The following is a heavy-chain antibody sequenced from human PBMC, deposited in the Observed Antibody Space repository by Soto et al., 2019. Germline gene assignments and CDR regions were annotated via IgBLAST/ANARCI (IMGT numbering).Heavy chain of an antibody. CDR3: APLSVSLSGPYGIHV. J-gene: IGHJ6*02. D-gene: IGHD2-15*01. CDR1: GYSVSSSDYY. V-gene: IGHV4-39*01. CDR2: MLYSGLT. Sequence: NPSETLSLTCSVSGYSVSSSDYYWAWIRQPPGKGLEWIGSMLYSGLTYYNPYLKSRVTLSVDTSKNQFSVRLNSVTASDTAVYYCAPLSVSLSGPYGIHVWGQGTTVTVSS.